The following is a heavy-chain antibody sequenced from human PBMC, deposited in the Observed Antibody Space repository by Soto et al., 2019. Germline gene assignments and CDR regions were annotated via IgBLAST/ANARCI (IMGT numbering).Heavy chain of an antibody. CDR1: GGSISSGGYY. D-gene: IGHD3-9*01. Sequence: QVQLQESGPGLVKPSQTLSLTCTVSGGSISSGGYYWSWIRQHPGKGLEWIGYIYYSGSTYYNPSLKSRVTISVDTSKNQFSLKLSSVTAADTAVYYCARGELNYLTGYFYYFDYWGQGTLVTVSS. CDR2: IYYSGST. V-gene: IGHV4-31*03. CDR3: ARGELNYLTGYFYYFDY. J-gene: IGHJ4*02.